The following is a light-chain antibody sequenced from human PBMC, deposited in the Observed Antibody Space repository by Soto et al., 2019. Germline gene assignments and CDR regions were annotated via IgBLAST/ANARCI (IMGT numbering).Light chain of an antibody. CDR2: GAS. CDR3: QQYGSSST. V-gene: IGKV3-20*01. J-gene: IGKJ5*01. Sequence: EIVLTQSPGTLSLSPGERATLSCRASQSVSSSYLAWYQQKPGQAPRLLIYGASSRPTGIPDRFSGSGSGTDFTLTISRLEPEDFAVYYCQQYGSSSTFGQATRLENK. CDR1: QSVSSSY.